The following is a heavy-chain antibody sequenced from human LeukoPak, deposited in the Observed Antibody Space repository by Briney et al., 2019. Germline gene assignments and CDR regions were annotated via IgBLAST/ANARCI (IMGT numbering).Heavy chain of an antibody. V-gene: IGHV3-7*01. CDR2: IKQDGSEK. Sequence: GGSLRLSCAASGFTFSSYWMSWVRQAPGKGLEWVANIKQDGSEKYYVDSVKGRFTISRDNAKNSLYVQMNSLRAEDTAVYYCARGDYFDWLPFDYWGQGTLVTVSS. J-gene: IGHJ4*02. CDR1: GFTFSSYW. CDR3: ARGDYFDWLPFDY. D-gene: IGHD3-9*01.